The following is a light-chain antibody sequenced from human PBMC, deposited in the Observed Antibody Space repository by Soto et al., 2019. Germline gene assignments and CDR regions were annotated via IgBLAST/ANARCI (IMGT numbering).Light chain of an antibody. CDR2: EVN. CDR1: SSDVGGYNV. CDR3: CSYAGSNTFV. J-gene: IGLJ3*02. V-gene: IGLV2-23*02. Sequence: QSALTQPASVSGSPGQLITISCTGTSSDVGGYNVVSWYQQHPGNAPRLIISEVNTRPSGVSNRFSGSKSGNTASLTISGLQAEDEADYYCCSYAGSNTFVFGGGTKLTVL.